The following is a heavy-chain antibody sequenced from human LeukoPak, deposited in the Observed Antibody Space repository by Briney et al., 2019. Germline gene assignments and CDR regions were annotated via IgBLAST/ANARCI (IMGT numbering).Heavy chain of an antibody. CDR3: ARAVVRSYYYYMDV. CDR2: ISAYNGNT. Sequence: ASVKVSCKASGYTFTSYGISWVRQAPGQGLEWMGWISAYNGNTNYAQKLQGRVTMTTDTSTSAAYMELRSLRSDDTTVYYCARAVVRSYYYYMDVWGKGTTVTVSS. J-gene: IGHJ6*03. V-gene: IGHV1-18*01. CDR1: GYTFTSYG.